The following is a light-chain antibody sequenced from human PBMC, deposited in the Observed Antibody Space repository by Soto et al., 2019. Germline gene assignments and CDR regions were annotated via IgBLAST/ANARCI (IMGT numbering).Light chain of an antibody. CDR2: AAS. CDR3: QQYYTYPYT. J-gene: IGKJ2*01. V-gene: IGKV1-16*02. CDR1: QDINSY. Sequence: DIQMTQSPSSLFASVGDRVTISCRASQDINSYLAWVQQKPGKAPKSLIYAASRLQSGVPSKFSGSGSGTDFTLTISSLQPEDFASYYCQQYYTYPYTFGQGTKLEIK.